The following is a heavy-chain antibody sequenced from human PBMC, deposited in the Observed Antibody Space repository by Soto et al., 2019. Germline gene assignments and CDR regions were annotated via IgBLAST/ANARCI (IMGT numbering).Heavy chain of an antibody. V-gene: IGHV4-34*01. CDR2: INHSGST. CDR1: GGSFSGYY. J-gene: IGHJ5*02. D-gene: IGHD2-2*01. CDR3: ARGQRDTFDLLKYERFDP. Sequence: SETLSLTCAVYGGSFSGYYCSWIRQPPGKGLEWIGEINHSGSTNYNPSLKSRVTISVDTSKNQFSLKVTSVTAADTAVYYCARGQRDTFDLLKYERFDPWGQGTLVT.